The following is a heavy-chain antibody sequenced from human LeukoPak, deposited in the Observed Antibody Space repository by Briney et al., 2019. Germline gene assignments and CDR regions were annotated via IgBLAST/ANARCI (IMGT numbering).Heavy chain of an antibody. Sequence: GASVKVSCKASGYTFTSYDINWVRQVTGQGLEWMGWMNPNSGNTGHAQKFQGRVTMTRNTSISTAYMELSSLRSEDTAVYYCARDRIVGAEDDAFHFWGQGTMVTVSS. CDR3: ARDRIVGAEDDAFHF. V-gene: IGHV1-8*02. CDR2: MNPNSGNT. J-gene: IGHJ3*01. CDR1: GYTFTSYD. D-gene: IGHD1-26*01.